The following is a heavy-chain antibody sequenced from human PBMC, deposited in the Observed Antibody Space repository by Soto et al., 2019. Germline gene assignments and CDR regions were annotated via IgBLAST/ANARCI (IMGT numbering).Heavy chain of an antibody. V-gene: IGHV3-53*01. D-gene: IGHD5-12*01. CDR1: GFSVTANY. J-gene: IGHJ4*02. CDR2: IFSGGGT. CDR3: HGYGY. Sequence: VQVVESGGGLIQPGESLRLSCEVSGFSVTANYMSWVRQAPGKGLEWVSVIFSGGGTDYVDSVKGRFTISRDISKNTLYIQMNSLRAEDTALYYCHGYGYWGQGTLVTVSS.